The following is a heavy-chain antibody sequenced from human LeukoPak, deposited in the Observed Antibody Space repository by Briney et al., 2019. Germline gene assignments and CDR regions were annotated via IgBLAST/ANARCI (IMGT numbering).Heavy chain of an antibody. CDR2: INPNSGGT. D-gene: IGHD3-10*01. CDR1: GYTFTGYY. Sequence: ASVKVSCKASGYTFTGYYMHWVRQAPGQGLEWMGWINPNSGGTNYAQKFQGRVTMTEDTSTDTAYMELSSLRSEDTAVYYCATDRFGELLRPRYYYYGMDVWGQGTTVTVSS. J-gene: IGHJ6*02. CDR3: ATDRFGELLRPRYYYYGMDV. V-gene: IGHV1-2*02.